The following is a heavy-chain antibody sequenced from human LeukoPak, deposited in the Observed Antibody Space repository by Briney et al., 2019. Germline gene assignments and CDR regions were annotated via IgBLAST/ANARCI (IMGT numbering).Heavy chain of an antibody. V-gene: IGHV3-74*01. J-gene: IGHJ4*02. Sequence: GGSLRLSCAASGFTLSSYWMHSVRQAPGQGLGWVSRINSGGSSTSYADSVKGGFTISRDNAKNTLYLQMNSLRAEDTAVYYCTRADTTVHWGQGTLVTVSS. CDR2: INSGGSST. CDR3: TRADTTVH. D-gene: IGHD1-1*01. CDR1: GFTLSSYW.